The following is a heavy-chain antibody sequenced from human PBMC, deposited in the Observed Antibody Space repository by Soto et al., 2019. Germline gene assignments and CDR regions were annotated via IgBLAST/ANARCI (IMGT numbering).Heavy chain of an antibody. J-gene: IGHJ4*02. CDR1: GFSFISYS. Sequence: GGSLRLSCVASGFSFISYSRHWIRQAPGRGPEWLSYIGRSGSPIYYADSVKGRFTVSRDNSKNTLYLQMNSLRAEDTAVYYCASPRLSSDGTTPIDYWGQGTLVTVSS. D-gene: IGHD1-1*01. CDR2: IGRSGSPI. V-gene: IGHV3-48*01. CDR3: ASPRLSSDGTTPIDY.